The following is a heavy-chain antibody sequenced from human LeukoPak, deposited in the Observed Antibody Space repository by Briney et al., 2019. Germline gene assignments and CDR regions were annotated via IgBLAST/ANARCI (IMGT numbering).Heavy chain of an antibody. J-gene: IGHJ3*02. CDR3: SMSYGGNSDAFDM. CDR1: GFIFSGST. D-gene: IGHD4-23*01. V-gene: IGHV3-73*01. Sequence: PGGSLRLSCAASGFIFSGSTIHWVRQASGKGLEWVGRIRSKANSYATAYPASVKGRFTISRDDPKNTAYLQMNSLKTEDAAVYYCSMSYGGNSDAFDMWGQGTMVTVSS. CDR2: IRSKANSYAT.